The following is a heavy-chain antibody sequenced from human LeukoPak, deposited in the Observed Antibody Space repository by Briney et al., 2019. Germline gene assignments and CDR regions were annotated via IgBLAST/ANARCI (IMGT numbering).Heavy chain of an antibody. D-gene: IGHD3-3*01. CDR3: ASRGRYYDFWSGYLDY. Sequence: RPSETMSLTCTVSGGSISSYYWSWIRQPPGKGLEWIGYIYYSGSTNYNPSLKSRVTISVDTSKNQFSLKLSSVTAADTAVYYCASRGRYYDFWSGYLDYWGQGTLVTVSS. V-gene: IGHV4-59*12. J-gene: IGHJ4*02. CDR1: GGSISSYY. CDR2: IYYSGST.